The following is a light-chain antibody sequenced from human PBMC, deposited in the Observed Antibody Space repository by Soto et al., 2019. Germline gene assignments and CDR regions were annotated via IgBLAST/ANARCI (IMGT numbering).Light chain of an antibody. J-gene: IGLJ1*01. CDR1: SSDVGTYNL. CDR3: CSYAGSSTYV. V-gene: IGLV2-23*01. Sequence: QSVLTQPASVSGSPGQSITISCTGTSSDVGTYNLVSWYQQYPGEAPKLMIYEGSKRPSGVSNRFSGSKSGNTASLTISGLQAEDEADYYCCSYAGSSTYVFGIGTKLTVL. CDR2: EGS.